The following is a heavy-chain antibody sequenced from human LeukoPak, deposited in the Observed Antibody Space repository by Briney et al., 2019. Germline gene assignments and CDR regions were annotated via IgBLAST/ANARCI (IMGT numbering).Heavy chain of an antibody. Sequence: PSGTLSLTCAVYGGSFGGYYWSWIRQPPGKGLEWIGEINHSGSTNYNPSLKSRVTISVDTSKNQSSLKLSSVTAADTAVYYCARGRSLTSGHTAMVTLTGGGFDYWGQGTLVTVSS. CDR1: GGSFGGYY. CDR2: INHSGST. V-gene: IGHV4-34*01. CDR3: ARGRSLTSGHTAMVTLTGGGFDY. D-gene: IGHD5-18*01. J-gene: IGHJ4*02.